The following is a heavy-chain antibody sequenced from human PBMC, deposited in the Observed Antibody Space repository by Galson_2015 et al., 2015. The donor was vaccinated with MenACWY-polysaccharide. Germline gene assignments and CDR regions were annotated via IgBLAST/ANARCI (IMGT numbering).Heavy chain of an antibody. V-gene: IGHV3-7*01. CDR2: IKQDGSEK. Sequence: SLRLSCAASGFTFSSYWMSWVRQAPGKGLEWVANIKQDGSEKYYVDSVKGRFTISRDNAKNSLYLQMNSLRAEDTAVYYCARGRKQWLVEGAFDIWGQGTMVTVSS. J-gene: IGHJ3*02. CDR3: ARGRKQWLVEGAFDI. D-gene: IGHD6-19*01. CDR1: GFTFSSYW.